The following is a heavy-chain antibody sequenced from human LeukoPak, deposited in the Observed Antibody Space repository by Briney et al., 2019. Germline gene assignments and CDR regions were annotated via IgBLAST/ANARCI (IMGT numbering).Heavy chain of an antibody. Sequence: GGSLRLSCAASGFTFSSYGMHWVRQAPGKGLEWVAVISYDGSNKYYADSVKGRFTISRDNSKNTLYLQMNSLRAEDTAVYYCAKSQPYAGYYYYGMDVWGQGTTVTVSS. CDR2: ISYDGSNK. CDR1: GFTFSSYG. CDR3: AKSQPYAGYYYYGMDV. V-gene: IGHV3-30*18. D-gene: IGHD2-8*01. J-gene: IGHJ6*02.